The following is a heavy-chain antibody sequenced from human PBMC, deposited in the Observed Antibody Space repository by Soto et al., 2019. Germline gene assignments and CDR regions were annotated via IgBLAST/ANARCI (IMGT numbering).Heavy chain of an antibody. CDR3: AKKVNSGSGSQYLDY. CDR1: GFTFSSYS. Sequence: GGSLRLSCAASGFTFSSYSMSWVRQAPGKGLEWVSGFRGSGDDGTTYYADSVKGRSTISRDNSKNMLFLQMNSLRAEDTAIYYCAKKVNSGSGSQYLDYWGQGTLVTVSS. V-gene: IGHV3-23*01. CDR2: FRGSGDDGTT. D-gene: IGHD3-10*01. J-gene: IGHJ4*02.